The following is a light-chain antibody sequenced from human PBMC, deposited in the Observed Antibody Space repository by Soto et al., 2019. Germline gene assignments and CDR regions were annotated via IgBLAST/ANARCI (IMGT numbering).Light chain of an antibody. CDR1: QSVSSY. Sequence: EIVLTQSPATLSLSPGERATVSCRASQSVSSYLAWYQQKPGQAPRLLIYDASNRATGIPARFSGSGSGTDFTLTISSLEPEDFAVYYCQQRSNWPRFGGGTKVEIK. V-gene: IGKV3-11*01. CDR3: QQRSNWPR. J-gene: IGKJ4*01. CDR2: DAS.